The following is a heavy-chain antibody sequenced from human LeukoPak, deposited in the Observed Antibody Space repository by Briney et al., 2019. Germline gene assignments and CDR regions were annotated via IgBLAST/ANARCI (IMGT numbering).Heavy chain of an antibody. V-gene: IGHV1-24*01. D-gene: IGHD3-22*01. CDR2: FDPEGGET. J-gene: IGHJ5*02. CDR1: GYTLTELS. CDR3: ARVQWGYDSRGFYSNWFGP. Sequence: ASVKVSCKVSGYTLTELSIHWVRQAPGKGLEWMGGFDPEGGETIYAQKFQGRVTMTEDTSTDTAWMELNSLRSEDTALYYCARVQWGYDSRGFYSNWFGPWGQGTLVTVSS.